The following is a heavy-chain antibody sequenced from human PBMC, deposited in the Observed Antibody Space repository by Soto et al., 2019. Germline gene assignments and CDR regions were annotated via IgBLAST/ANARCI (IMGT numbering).Heavy chain of an antibody. Sequence: EVQLLESGGGLVQPGGSLRLSCAASGFTFSSYAMSWVRQAPGKGLEWVSAISGSGGSTYYADSVKGRFTISRDNSKNTLYLQMNSLRPEVTAVYYCAKENGYSSSWFEFDYWGQGTLVTVSS. CDR3: AKENGYSSSWFEFDY. V-gene: IGHV3-23*01. J-gene: IGHJ4*02. CDR2: ISGSGGST. D-gene: IGHD6-13*01. CDR1: GFTFSSYA.